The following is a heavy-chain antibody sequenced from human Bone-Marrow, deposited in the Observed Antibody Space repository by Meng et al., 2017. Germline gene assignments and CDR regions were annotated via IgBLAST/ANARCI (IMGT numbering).Heavy chain of an antibody. Sequence: HVQLPGSAPGLVKPSGPLVLHWVVPGGSISSIDWGSWVRQPPGKGLEWIGEIYHGGDTNYNPSLKSRVTIAIDKSKNQFSLKLSSVTAADTAVYYCASWIYSCGWQWGQGALVTVSS. V-gene: IGHV4/OR15-8*02. D-gene: IGHD6-19*01. CDR1: GGSISSIDW. CDR3: ASWIYSCGWQ. J-gene: IGHJ4*02. CDR2: IYHGGDT.